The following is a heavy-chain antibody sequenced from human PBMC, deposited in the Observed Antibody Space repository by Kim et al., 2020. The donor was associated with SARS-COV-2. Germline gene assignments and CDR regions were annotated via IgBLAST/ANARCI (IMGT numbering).Heavy chain of an antibody. D-gene: IGHD2-2*01. Sequence: GGSLRLSCAASGFTFSSYTMNWVRQAPGKGLEWVSSISSSGTYIYYADSVRGRFTISRDNARNSLYLQMNSLRADDTALYYCARDGVPPSPPDLDCWGQGTLVTVSS. CDR1: GFTFSSYT. CDR2: ISSSGTYI. V-gene: IGHV3-21*01. J-gene: IGHJ4*02. CDR3: ARDGVPPSPPDLDC.